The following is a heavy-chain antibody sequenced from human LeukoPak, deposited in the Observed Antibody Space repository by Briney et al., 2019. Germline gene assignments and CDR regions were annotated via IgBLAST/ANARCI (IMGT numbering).Heavy chain of an antibody. CDR1: AYTFTSYG. J-gene: IGHJ4*02. CDR3: AREESVVATGITGDY. V-gene: IGHV1-18*01. CDR2: ISAYNGTT. D-gene: IGHD5-12*01. Sequence: SVKASCKPSAYTFTSYGISWVRQAPEQGLEWKGWISAYNGTTNYAQKLQGRVTMTTDTSTSTAYMELRSVRSDDTAVYYCAREESVVATGITGDYWGQGTLVTVSS.